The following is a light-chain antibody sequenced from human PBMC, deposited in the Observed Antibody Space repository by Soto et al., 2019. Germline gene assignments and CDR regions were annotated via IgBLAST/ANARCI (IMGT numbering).Light chain of an antibody. CDR2: KAS. J-gene: IGKJ1*01. V-gene: IGKV1-5*03. CDR3: QQYNSYST. CDR1: QSISSW. Sequence: DIQMTQSPSTLSASVGDRVTITCRASQSISSWLAWYQQKPGKAPKLLIYKASSLESGVPSRFSGSGSGTEFTLTISSLQPDDFVTYYCQQYNSYSTFGQGTKVEIE.